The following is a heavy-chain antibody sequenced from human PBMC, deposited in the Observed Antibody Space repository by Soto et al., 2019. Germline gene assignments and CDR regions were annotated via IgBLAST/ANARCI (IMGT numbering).Heavy chain of an antibody. D-gene: IGHD3-16*01. Sequence: ASVKVSCKASGYSFTNNDVSWVRQANGQGLEWMGWMNPGSGDTGDAQKFQGRVTMTRDISIPTAYMEGSSLRSDDTAIYYCARMATLGSLNWFDPWGQGTLVTVS. J-gene: IGHJ5*02. CDR1: GYSFTNND. V-gene: IGHV1-8*01. CDR3: ARMATLGSLNWFDP. CDR2: MNPGSGDT.